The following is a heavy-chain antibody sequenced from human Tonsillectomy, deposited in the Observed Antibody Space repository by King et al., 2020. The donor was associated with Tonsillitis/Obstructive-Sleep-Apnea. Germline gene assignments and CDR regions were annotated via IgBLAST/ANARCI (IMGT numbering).Heavy chain of an antibody. CDR3: ARAPVVPASWYFDL. CDR1: GFSVSRNY. Sequence: VQLVESGGGLIQPGGSLRLSCAASGFSVSRNYMNWVRQSPGKGLEWGSVIYCGDITYSAYSVKGRFTISRDNSKNTLSLQMNSLRADDTAVYYCARAPVVPASWYFDLWGRGTLVTVSS. V-gene: IGHV3-53*01. CDR2: IYCGDIT. J-gene: IGHJ2*01. D-gene: IGHD2-2*01.